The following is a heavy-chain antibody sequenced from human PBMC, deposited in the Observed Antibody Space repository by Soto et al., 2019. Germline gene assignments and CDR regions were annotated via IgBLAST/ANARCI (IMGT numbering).Heavy chain of an antibody. CDR2: IYPGDSDT. Sequence: GESLKISCKGSGYSVTSYWMGWVRQMPGKGLEWMGIIYPGDSDTRYSPSFQGQVTISADKSISTAYLQWSSLKASDTAMYYCARHGYGYNYYYGMDVWGQGTTVTVS. J-gene: IGHJ6*02. V-gene: IGHV5-51*01. CDR3: ARHGYGYNYYYGMDV. D-gene: IGHD2-15*01. CDR1: GYSVTSYW.